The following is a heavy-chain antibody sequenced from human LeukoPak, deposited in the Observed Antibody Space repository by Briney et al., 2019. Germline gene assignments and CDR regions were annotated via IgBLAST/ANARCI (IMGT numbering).Heavy chain of an antibody. CDR3: AGGRLGNYYFDS. D-gene: IGHD7-27*01. J-gene: IGHJ4*02. CDR2: TYYRSKWYN. V-gene: IGHV6-1*01. CDR1: GDSVSNNDAA. Sequence: SQTLSLTCAISGDSVSNNDAAWHWIRQSPSRGLEWLGMTYYRSKWYNDYAVSVKSRITINPDISKNQFSLQLNSVTPEDTAVYYCAGGRLGNYYFDSWGQGTLVTVSS.